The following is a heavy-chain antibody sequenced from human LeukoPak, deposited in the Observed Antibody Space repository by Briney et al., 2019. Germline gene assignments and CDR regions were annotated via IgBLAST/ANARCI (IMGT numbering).Heavy chain of an antibody. D-gene: IGHD6-6*01. J-gene: IGHJ4*02. CDR3: ARAEMGIAARPFDY. CDR2: INHSGST. V-gene: IGHV4-34*01. CDR1: GGSFSGYY. Sequence: PSETPSLTCAVYGGSFSGYYWSWIRQPPGKGLEWIGEINHSGSTNYNPSLKSRVTISVDTSKNQFSLKLSPVTAADTAVYYCARAEMGIAARPFDYWGQGTLVTVSS.